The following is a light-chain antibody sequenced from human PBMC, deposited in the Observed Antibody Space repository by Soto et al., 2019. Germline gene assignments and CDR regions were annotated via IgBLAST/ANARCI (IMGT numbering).Light chain of an antibody. Sequence: QSALTQPASVSGSPGQSITISCTGTSSDVGSYNLVSWYQKHPGKAPKLMIYEDSKRPSGVSNRFSGSKSGNTASLTISGLQTEDEADYYCCSYAGSSTGVFGGGTKVTVL. CDR1: SSDVGSYNL. CDR3: CSYAGSSTGV. V-gene: IGLV2-23*01. J-gene: IGLJ3*02. CDR2: EDS.